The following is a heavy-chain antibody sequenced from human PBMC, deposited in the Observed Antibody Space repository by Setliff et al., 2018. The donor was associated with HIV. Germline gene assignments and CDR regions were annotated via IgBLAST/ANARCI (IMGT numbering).Heavy chain of an antibody. CDR3: ASFFGDYGY. J-gene: IGHJ4*01. Sequence: GGSLRLSCDSSGFTFNNYWMSWVRQAPGKRPEWVANIKGDGIHYTASVQGRFTVSRDNANNLLFLQMNNLRVEDTAAYYCASFFGDYGYWGHRTQVTVSS. D-gene: IGHD3-10*01. CDR2: IKGDGI. V-gene: IGHV3-7*03. CDR1: GFTFNNYW.